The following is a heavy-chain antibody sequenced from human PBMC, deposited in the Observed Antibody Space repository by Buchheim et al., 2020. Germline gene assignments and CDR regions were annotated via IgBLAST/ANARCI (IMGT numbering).Heavy chain of an antibody. Sequence: QVQLVESGGGVVQPGRSLRLSCAASGFTFSSYAMHWVRQAPGKGLEWVAVISYDGSNKYYADSVKGRFTISRDNSKNTLYLQMNSLRAEDTAVYYCASLVTSNDYDLLLDWGQGTL. CDR2: ISYDGSNK. J-gene: IGHJ1*01. D-gene: IGHD2-21*02. V-gene: IGHV3-30-3*01. CDR3: ASLVTSNDYDLLLD. CDR1: GFTFSSYA.